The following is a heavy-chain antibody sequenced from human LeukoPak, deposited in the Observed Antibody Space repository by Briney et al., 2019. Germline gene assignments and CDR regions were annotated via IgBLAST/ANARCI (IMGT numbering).Heavy chain of an antibody. CDR1: GFTFDDYG. D-gene: IGHD2-2*02. CDR2: INWNGGTI. Sequence: GGSLRLSCAASGFTFDDYGMSWVRQAPGKGLEWVSGINWNGGTIGYADSVKGRFTIPRDNAKNSLYLQMNSLRAEDTALYYCARYGFYCSSTSCYIFDNWGQGTLVTVSS. V-gene: IGHV3-20*04. CDR3: ARYGFYCSSTSCYIFDN. J-gene: IGHJ4*02.